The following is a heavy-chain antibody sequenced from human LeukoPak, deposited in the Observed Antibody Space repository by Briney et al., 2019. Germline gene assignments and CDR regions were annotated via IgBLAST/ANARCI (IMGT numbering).Heavy chain of an antibody. D-gene: IGHD3-22*01. CDR1: GGSISSGDYY. Sequence: SQTLSLTCTVSGGSISSGDYYWSWIRQPPGKGLEWIGYIYYSGSTNYNPSLKSRVTISVDTSKNQFSLKLSSVTAADTAVYYCAMSPEYYYDSSGYSPLRYWGQGTLVTVSS. J-gene: IGHJ4*02. CDR2: IYYSGST. V-gene: IGHV4-61*08. CDR3: AMSPEYYYDSSGYSPLRY.